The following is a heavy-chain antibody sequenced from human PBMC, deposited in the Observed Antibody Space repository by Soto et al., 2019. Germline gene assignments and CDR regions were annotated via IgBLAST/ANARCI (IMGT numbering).Heavy chain of an antibody. CDR1: GFTFSRYG. J-gene: IGHJ4*02. CDR3: ARDREQWLVGYYFDY. Sequence: LRLSCAASGFTFSRYGMHWVRQAPGRGLEWVAVIWYDGSNIYYADSVKGRFTISRDNSKDTLDLQMNSLRAEDTAVYYCARDREQWLVGYYFDYWGQGTLVTVSS. D-gene: IGHD6-19*01. CDR2: IWYDGSNI. V-gene: IGHV3-33*01.